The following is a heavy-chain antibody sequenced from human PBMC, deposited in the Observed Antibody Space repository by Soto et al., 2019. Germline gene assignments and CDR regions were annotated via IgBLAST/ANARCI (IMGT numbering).Heavy chain of an antibody. V-gene: IGHV3-74*01. D-gene: IGHD6-19*01. J-gene: IGHJ4*02. CDR3: VRVKETSGWGAFDY. Sequence: EVQLVESGGGLVQPGGSLRLSCTASGFTFSGFWMHWVRQAPGKGLVWVSRINGDGSVTNYADSVNGRFAISGDNGKNTLYLQMSSLRVQDTAVHYCVRVKETSGWGAFDYWGQGTLVTVAT. CDR2: INGDGSVT. CDR1: GFTFSGFW.